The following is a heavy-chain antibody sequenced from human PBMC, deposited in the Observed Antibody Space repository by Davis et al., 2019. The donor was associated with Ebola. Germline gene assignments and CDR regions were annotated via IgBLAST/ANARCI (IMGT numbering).Heavy chain of an antibody. Sequence: GESLKISCAASGFTFSSYGMHWVRQAPGKGLEWVAVISHDGSDKYYADSVKGRFTISRDNAKNSLYLQMNSLRAEDTAVYYCARDLFGPFDYWGQGILVTVSS. CDR1: GFTFSSYG. CDR2: ISHDGSDK. CDR3: ARDLFGPFDY. D-gene: IGHD3-10*01. V-gene: IGHV3-30*03. J-gene: IGHJ4*02.